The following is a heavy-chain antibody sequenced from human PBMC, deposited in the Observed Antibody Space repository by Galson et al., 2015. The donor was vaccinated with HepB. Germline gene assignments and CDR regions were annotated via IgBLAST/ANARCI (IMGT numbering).Heavy chain of an antibody. CDR3: AREGATGYPFDTFDI. D-gene: IGHD5-12*01. CDR2: INPDNGNT. CDR1: GYTFNTYG. V-gene: IGHV1-18*04. Sequence: SVKVSCKASGYTFNTYGITYVRQAPGQGLEWVRWINPDNGNTKYAQKLQGRVTMTTDTSTSTAYMELRSLRSDDTAVYYCAREGATGYPFDTFDIWGQGTMVTVSS. J-gene: IGHJ3*02.